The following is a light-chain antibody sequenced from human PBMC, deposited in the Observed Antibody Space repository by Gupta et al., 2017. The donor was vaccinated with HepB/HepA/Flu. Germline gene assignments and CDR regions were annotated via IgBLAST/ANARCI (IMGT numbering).Light chain of an antibody. J-gene: IGKJ3*01. CDR3: QQSYDSLYT. CDR1: ESISLF. V-gene: IGKV1-39*01. Sequence: DIQMTQSPSSLSASVGDRVTITFRASESISLFLNWYQQKSGKAPKLLIYAASTLESGVPSRFSGSASGTDFTLTISILHPEDFATYYCQQSYDSLYTFGHGTKVEVK. CDR2: AAS.